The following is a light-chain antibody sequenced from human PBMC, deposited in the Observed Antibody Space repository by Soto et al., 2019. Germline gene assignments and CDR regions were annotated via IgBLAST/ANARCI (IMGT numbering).Light chain of an antibody. J-gene: IGKJ5*01. CDR1: QTISPF. CDR2: ESS. V-gene: IGKV1-39*01. Sequence: DIQLTQSLSSLAASVGDRVTITCRASQTISPFLNWYQCKPGKPPKLLIYESSNLRGGVSSRFSGSGSGTDSTLTIDRLQSDDFATYECQHSSSDLITFGQGTRLEIK. CDR3: QHSSSDLIT.